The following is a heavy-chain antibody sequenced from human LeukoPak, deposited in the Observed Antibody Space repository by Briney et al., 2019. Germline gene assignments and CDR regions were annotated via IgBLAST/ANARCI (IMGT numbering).Heavy chain of an antibody. D-gene: IGHD3-22*01. CDR2: INTNTGNP. CDR3: AKVSPYDSSGYYYYFDY. V-gene: IGHV7-4-1*02. Sequence: ASVKVSCKASGYTFTTYAMNWVRQAPGQGLEWMGWINTNTGNPTYAQGFTGRFVFSLDTSVSTAYLHISSLKAEDTAVYYCAKVSPYDSSGYYYYFDYWGQGTLVTVSS. CDR1: GYTFTTYA. J-gene: IGHJ4*02.